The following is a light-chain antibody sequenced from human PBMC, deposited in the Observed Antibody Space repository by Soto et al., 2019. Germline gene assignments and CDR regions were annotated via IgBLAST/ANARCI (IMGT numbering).Light chain of an antibody. Sequence: NFMLTQPHSVSESPGKTVTISCTRSSGSIASNYVQWYQQRPGSAPTTVIYEDNQRPSGVPDRFSGSIDSSSNSASLTISGLKTEDEADYYCQSYDSSNHRWVFSGGTQLTVL. J-gene: IGLJ3*02. CDR1: SGSIASNY. V-gene: IGLV6-57*03. CDR2: EDN. CDR3: QSYDSSNHRWV.